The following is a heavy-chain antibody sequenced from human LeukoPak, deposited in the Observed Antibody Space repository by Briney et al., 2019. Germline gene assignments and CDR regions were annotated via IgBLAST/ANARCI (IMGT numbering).Heavy chain of an antibody. CDR1: GGSLSTSSYY. CDR3: ARLRDCRGGCCLFDD. Sequence: PSETLSLTCTVSGGSLSTSSYYWGWIRQPPGKGLEWIGSIYYSGSTYYNPSLKSRVTISVDTSKNYFSLRLSSVTAADTAVYYCARLRDCRGGCCLFDDWGQGSLVTVSS. D-gene: IGHD2-15*01. V-gene: IGHV4-39*02. J-gene: IGHJ4*02. CDR2: IYYSGST.